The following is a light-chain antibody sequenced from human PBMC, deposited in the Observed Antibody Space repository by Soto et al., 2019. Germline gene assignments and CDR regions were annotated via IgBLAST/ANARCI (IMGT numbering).Light chain of an antibody. CDR1: QIVSSSY. CDR2: NAF. Sequence: IGLTQSPATLSVSPGETASLSCRASQIVSSSYLAWYQQKPGQAPRLLIYNAFNRATGIPDRFSGSGSGTDFTLTISRLEPEDFAVYYCQQYGSSPGTFGGGAKVDI. J-gene: IGKJ4*01. V-gene: IGKV3-20*01. CDR3: QQYGSSPGT.